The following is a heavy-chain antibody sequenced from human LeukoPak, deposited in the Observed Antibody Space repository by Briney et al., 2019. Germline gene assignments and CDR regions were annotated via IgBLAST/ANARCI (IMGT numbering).Heavy chain of an antibody. CDR2: ISSSSSTI. D-gene: IGHD5-18*01. J-gene: IGHJ4*02. CDR3: ARAEKAMAHFDY. V-gene: IGHV3-48*01. CDR1: GFTVSSNY. Sequence: GSLRLSCAASGFTVSSNYMSWVRQAPGKGLEWVSYISSSSSTIYYADSVKGRFTISRDNAKNSLYLQMNSLRAEDTAVYYCARAEKAMAHFDYWGQGTLVTVSS.